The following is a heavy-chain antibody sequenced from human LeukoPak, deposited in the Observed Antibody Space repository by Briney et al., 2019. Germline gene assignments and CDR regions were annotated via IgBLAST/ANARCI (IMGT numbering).Heavy chain of an antibody. CDR1: GGSFSGYY. V-gene: IGHV4-34*01. CDR3: ARQALTMVRGVITDYYYYYYMDV. J-gene: IGHJ6*03. CDR2: INHSGST. D-gene: IGHD3-10*01. Sequence: SETLSLTCAVYGGSFSGYYWSWIRQPPGKGLEWIGEINHSGSTNYNPSLKSRVTISVDTSKSQFSLKLSSVTAADTAVYYCARQALTMVRGVITDYYYYYYMDVWGKGTTVTISS.